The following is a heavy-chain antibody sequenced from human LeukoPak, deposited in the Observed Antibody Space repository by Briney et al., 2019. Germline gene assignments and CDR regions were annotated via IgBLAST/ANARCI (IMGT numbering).Heavy chain of an antibody. V-gene: IGHV3-48*01. Sequence: GGSLRLSCAASGFTFSSYSMNWVRQAPGKGLEWVSYISSSSSTIYYADSVKGRFTISRDNAKNSLYLQMNSLRAEDTAVYYCARAPDIATTVGPLIDYWGQGTLVTVSS. CDR3: ARAPDIATTVGPLIDY. D-gene: IGHD2-15*01. CDR2: ISSSSSTI. J-gene: IGHJ4*02. CDR1: GFTFSSYS.